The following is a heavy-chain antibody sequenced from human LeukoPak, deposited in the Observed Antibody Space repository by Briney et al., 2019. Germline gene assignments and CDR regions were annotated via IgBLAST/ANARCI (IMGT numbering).Heavy chain of an antibody. CDR3: ARTTPYSSSWNDAFDI. CDR2: IYYSGST. CDR1: GGSISSYY. Sequence: SETLSLTCTVSGGSISSYYWSWIRQPPGKGLEWIGYIYYSGSTNYSPSLKSRVTISVDTSKNQFSLKLSSVTAADTAVYYCARTTPYSSSWNDAFDIWGQGTMVTVSS. J-gene: IGHJ3*02. D-gene: IGHD6-13*01. V-gene: IGHV4-59*08.